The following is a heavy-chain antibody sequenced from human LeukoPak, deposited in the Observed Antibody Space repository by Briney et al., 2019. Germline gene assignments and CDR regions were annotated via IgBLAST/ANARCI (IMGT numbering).Heavy chain of an antibody. CDR1: GFTFSSYA. V-gene: IGHV3-23*01. Sequence: GGSLRLSCAASGFTFSSYAMSWVRQAPGKGLEWVSAISGSGGSTYYADSVKGRFTISRDNSKNTLYLQMNSLRAEDTAVYYCAKGTGRGYSYGPDYWGQGTLVTVSS. D-gene: IGHD5-18*01. J-gene: IGHJ4*02. CDR3: AKGTGRGYSYGPDY. CDR2: ISGSGGST.